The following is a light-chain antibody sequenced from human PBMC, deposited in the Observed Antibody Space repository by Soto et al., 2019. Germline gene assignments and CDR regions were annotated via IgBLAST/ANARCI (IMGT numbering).Light chain of an antibody. V-gene: IGKV1-5*03. CDR1: QSISTW. CDR2: KAS. CDR3: QQYNTYCT. Sequence: DIQMTQSPSTLSASVGDRVTITCRASQSISTWLAWYQQKPGKAPNLLIYKASSLESGVPSRFSGSGSGTEFTLTICSLQPDDFATYYCQQYNTYCTFGQGTKVEIK. J-gene: IGKJ1*01.